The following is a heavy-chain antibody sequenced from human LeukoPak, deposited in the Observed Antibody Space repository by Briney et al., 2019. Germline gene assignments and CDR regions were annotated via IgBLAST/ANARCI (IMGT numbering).Heavy chain of an antibody. V-gene: IGHV3-53*01. D-gene: IGHD6-13*01. Sequence: PGGSLRLSCAASGFTVSSTYMSWVRQTPGKGLEWVSVIYSGGSTYYADSVKGRFTISRDNSKNTLYLQMNSLRAEDTAVYYCASSSSWYYSDYWGQGTLVTVSS. CDR1: GFTVSSTY. CDR2: IYSGGST. CDR3: ASSSSWYYSDY. J-gene: IGHJ4*02.